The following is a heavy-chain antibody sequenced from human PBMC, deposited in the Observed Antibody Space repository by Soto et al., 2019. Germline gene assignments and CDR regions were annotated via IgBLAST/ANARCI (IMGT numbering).Heavy chain of an antibody. CDR2: IYYSGST. CDR3: ARYRSSFYYYYYMDV. CDR1: GGSISSYY. Sequence: QVQLQESGPGLVKPSETLSLTCTVSGGSISSYYWSWIRQPPGKGLEWIGYIYYSGSTNYNPSLKSRVTISVDTSKNQFSLKLSSVTAADTAEYYCARYRSSFYYYYYMDVWGKGTTGTVSS. J-gene: IGHJ6*03. D-gene: IGHD2-15*01. V-gene: IGHV4-59*08.